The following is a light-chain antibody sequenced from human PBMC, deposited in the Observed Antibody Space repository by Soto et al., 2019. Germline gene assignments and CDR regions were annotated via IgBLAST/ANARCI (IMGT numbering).Light chain of an antibody. CDR3: QQYNNYEFT. J-gene: IGKJ3*01. V-gene: IGKV1-5*03. Sequence: DIQMTQSPSTLSASVGDRITITCRASQSISSWLAWYQQKPGKAPTLLMYKASTLQSGVPSRFSGSGSGTEFTLTISSLQPDDFATYFCQQYNNYEFTFGPGTKVDL. CDR2: KAS. CDR1: QSISSW.